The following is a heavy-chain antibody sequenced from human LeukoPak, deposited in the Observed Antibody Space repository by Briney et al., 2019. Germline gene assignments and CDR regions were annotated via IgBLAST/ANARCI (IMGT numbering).Heavy chain of an antibody. CDR2: IKPSGTET. CDR3: GRFGDEAGIDN. J-gene: IGHJ4*02. V-gene: IGHV3-7*01. CDR1: GFTFSTYW. D-gene: IGHD3-10*01. Sequence: RGSLRLSCAASGFTFSTYWMTCVRQTPGKGLEWVANIKPSGTETYYGDPVKGRFSISRDNTKNLLYLQMSSLRAEDTAVYSCGRFGDEAGIDNWGQGTLVTVSS.